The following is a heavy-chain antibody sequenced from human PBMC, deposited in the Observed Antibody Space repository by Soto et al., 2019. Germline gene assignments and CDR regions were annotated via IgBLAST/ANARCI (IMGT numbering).Heavy chain of an antibody. CDR1: GFALSNYW. CDR2: IKQDGSEK. V-gene: IGHV3-7*05. CDR3: ATETSTWGC. D-gene: IGHD7-27*01. Sequence: EVQLVESGGGLVQPGGSLRLSCVASGFALSNYWINWVRQAPGKGLEWVANIKQDGSEKNYVDSVKGRFIISRDNARNSLYLQMKSLRAEDTAAYYCATETSTWGCWGQGTLVAVSS. J-gene: IGHJ4*02.